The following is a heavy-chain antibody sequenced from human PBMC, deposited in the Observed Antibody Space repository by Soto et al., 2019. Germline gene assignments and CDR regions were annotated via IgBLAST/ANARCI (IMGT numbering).Heavy chain of an antibody. CDR1: GYTFTSYG. D-gene: IGHD2-2*03. Sequence: QVQLVQSGAEVKKPGASVKGSCKASGYTFTSYGISWVRQAPGHGLDWMGWISAYNGNTNYAQKLQGRVTMTTDTATSTAYMELRSLRSDDTAVYYCARAMDIVLVPAAPGDYYYDGMDVWGQGTTVTVSS. V-gene: IGHV1-18*01. CDR3: ARAMDIVLVPAAPGDYYYDGMDV. CDR2: ISAYNGNT. J-gene: IGHJ6*02.